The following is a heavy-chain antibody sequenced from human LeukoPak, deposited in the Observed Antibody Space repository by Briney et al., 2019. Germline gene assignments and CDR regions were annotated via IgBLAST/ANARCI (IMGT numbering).Heavy chain of an antibody. Sequence: ASVKVSCKASGYTFTNYGISWVRQAPGQGLEWMGWISDYNGNTNYAQKLQGRVTLTTDTSTSTAYMELRSLRSDDTAVYYCARCPTSAGRCYDFHYWGQGTLVTVSS. J-gene: IGHJ4*02. CDR1: GYTFTNYG. CDR3: ARCPTSAGRCYDFHY. D-gene: IGHD2-15*01. V-gene: IGHV1-18*01. CDR2: ISDYNGNT.